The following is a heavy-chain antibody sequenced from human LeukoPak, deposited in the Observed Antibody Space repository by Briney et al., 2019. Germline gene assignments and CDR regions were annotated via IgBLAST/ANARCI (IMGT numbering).Heavy chain of an antibody. V-gene: IGHV4-59*08. CDR2: IYYSGNT. CDR3: ARATDVYSFDY. J-gene: IGHJ4*02. CDR1: GGSLSSYY. Sequence: SETLSLTCTVSGGSLSSYYWSWIRQPPGKGLEWIGYIYYSGNTYYNPSLKSRVTISVDTSKNQFSLKLSSVTAADTAVYYCARATDVYSFDYWGQGTLVTVSS.